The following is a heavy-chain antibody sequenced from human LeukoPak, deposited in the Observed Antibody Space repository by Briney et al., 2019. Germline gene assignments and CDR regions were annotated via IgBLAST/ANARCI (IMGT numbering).Heavy chain of an antibody. V-gene: IGHV4-61*01. CDR1: GGSVSSGTYF. J-gene: IGHJ6*04. D-gene: IGHD3-10*01. CDR2: IYFSGST. Sequence: SETLSLTCTVSGGSVSSGTYFWSWIRQPPGKGLEGIGYIYFSGSTNYNPSLKSRVTISVDTSKNQFSLKLSSVTAADTAVYYCAREEGITMVRGVTSYYYYGMDVWGKGTTVTVSS. CDR3: AREEGITMVRGVTSYYYYGMDV.